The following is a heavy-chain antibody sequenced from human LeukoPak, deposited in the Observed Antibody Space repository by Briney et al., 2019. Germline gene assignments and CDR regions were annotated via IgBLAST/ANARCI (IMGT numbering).Heavy chain of an antibody. V-gene: IGHV5-51*01. CDR2: IFPGDSDT. CDR1: GYTFTSYW. CDR3: ARPLLVVDAFDI. D-gene: IGHD6-6*01. Sequence: GESLKISCKGSGYTFTSYWIGWVRQMPGKGLEWMGVIFPGDSDTRYSPSFQGQVTISADKSISTAYLQWSSLKASDTAMYYCARPLLVVDAFDIWGQGTMVTVSS. J-gene: IGHJ3*02.